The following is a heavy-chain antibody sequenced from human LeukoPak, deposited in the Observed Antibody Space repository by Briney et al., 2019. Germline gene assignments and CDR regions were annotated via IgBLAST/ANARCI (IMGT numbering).Heavy chain of an antibody. V-gene: IGHV1-69*04. J-gene: IGHJ6*02. CDR2: IIPILGIA. D-gene: IGHD3-3*01. CDR3: ARGAIFGVTTRGYGVDV. CDR1: GGTFSSYA. Sequence: GASVKVSCKASGGTFSSYAISWVRQAPGQGLEWMGRIIPILGIANYAQKFQGRVTITADKSTSTAYMELSSLRSEDTAVYYCARGAIFGVTTRGYGVDVWGQGTTVTVSS.